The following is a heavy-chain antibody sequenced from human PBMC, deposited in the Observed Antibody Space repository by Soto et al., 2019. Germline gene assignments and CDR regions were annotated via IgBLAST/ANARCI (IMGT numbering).Heavy chain of an antibody. J-gene: IGHJ6*02. V-gene: IGHV4-34*01. CDR2: INHSGST. Sequence: SKTRSDTRSGYDGAFSRYYCIRFRHPPEKGLEWIGEINHSGSTNYNPSLKSRVTISVDTSKNQFSLKLSSVTAADTAVYYCARGRFFFYFDGDDNNGIDFRGQRTTVPVS. CDR3: ARGRFFFYFDGDDNNGIDF. CDR1: DGAFSRYY. D-gene: IGHD3-9*01.